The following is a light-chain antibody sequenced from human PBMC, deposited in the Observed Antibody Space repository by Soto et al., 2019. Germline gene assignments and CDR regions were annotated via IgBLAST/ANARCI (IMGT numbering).Light chain of an antibody. V-gene: IGKV1-5*01. CDR3: QHYYSYSIT. CDR1: ESISTW. J-gene: IGKJ5*01. CDR2: DAS. Sequence: DVQMTQSPSTLSASVGDRVTITCRASESISTWVAWYQQKPGKAPQLLMNDASSLQSGVPSRFSGSGSGTDFTLTISNLQPDDFATYYCQHYYSYSITFGQGTRLESK.